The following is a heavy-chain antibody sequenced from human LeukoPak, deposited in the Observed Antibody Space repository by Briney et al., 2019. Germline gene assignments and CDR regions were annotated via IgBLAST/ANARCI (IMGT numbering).Heavy chain of an antibody. J-gene: IGHJ4*02. CDR1: GFTFSSYG. CDR2: ISYDGSNK. CDR3: AKDPGSGDVGDY. V-gene: IGHV3-30*18. D-gene: IGHD3-10*01. Sequence: PGVSLRLSCAASGFTFSSYGMHCVLQAPGKGLEWVAVISYDGSNKYYADSVKGRFTISRDNSKNTLYLQMNSLRAEDTAVYYCAKDPGSGDVGDYWGQGTLVTVSS.